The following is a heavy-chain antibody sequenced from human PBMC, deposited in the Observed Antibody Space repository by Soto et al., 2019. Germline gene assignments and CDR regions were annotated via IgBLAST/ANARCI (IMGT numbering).Heavy chain of an antibody. CDR1: EFTFSSYL. CDR2: IYPDGTTQ. V-gene: IGHV3-33*01. J-gene: IGHJ3*02. D-gene: IGHD6-13*01. Sequence: QVQLVESGGGVVQPGESLRLSCAASEFTFSSYLMHWVRQAPGKGLEWVAIIYPDGTTQYYGDSVKGRFIISRDNSKSTLYVQMNSMRVEDTAVCLCARDVGSSSWHALDIWGKGPMVTVSS. CDR3: ARDVGSSSWHALDI.